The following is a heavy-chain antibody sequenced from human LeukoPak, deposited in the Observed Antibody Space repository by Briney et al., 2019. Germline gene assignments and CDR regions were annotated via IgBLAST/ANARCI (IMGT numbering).Heavy chain of an antibody. CDR2: ISSDGSIM. CDR1: GFSFSSYW. V-gene: IGHV3-74*01. D-gene: IGHD1-26*01. CDR3: AKERYSGSFFDY. J-gene: IGHJ4*02. Sequence: GGSLRLSCAASGFSFSSYWMHWVRQAPGKGLVWVSRISSDGSIMNYADSVKGRFTISRDNAKNTLYLQMNSLRAEDTAVYYCAKERYSGSFFDYWGQGTLVTVSS.